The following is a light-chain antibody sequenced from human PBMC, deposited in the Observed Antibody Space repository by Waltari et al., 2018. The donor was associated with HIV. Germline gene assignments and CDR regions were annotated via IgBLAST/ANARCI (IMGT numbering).Light chain of an antibody. CDR2: EVS. CDR1: RSDVGSYNL. V-gene: IGLV2-23*02. CDR3: CSYAGSSTV. J-gene: IGLJ3*02. Sequence: QSALTQPASVSGSPGQSITISCTGTRSDVGSYNLVSWYQQHPGKAPKLMIYEVSKRPSGVSNRFSGSNSGNTASLTISGLQAEDEADYYCCSYAGSSTVFGGGTKLTVL.